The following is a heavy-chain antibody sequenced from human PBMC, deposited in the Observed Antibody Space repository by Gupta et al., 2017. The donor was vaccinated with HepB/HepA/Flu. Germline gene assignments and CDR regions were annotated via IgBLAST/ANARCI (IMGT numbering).Heavy chain of an antibody. CDR3: ARGIKGDDFWSGYYSPAYYYYYMDV. CDR1: GGSFSGYY. D-gene: IGHD3-3*01. CDR2: INHSGST. Sequence: QVQLQQWGAGLLKPSETLSLTCAVYGGSFSGYYWSWIRQPPGTGLEWIGEINHSGSTNYNPSLKSRVTMSVDTSKNQFSLKLSSVTAADTAVYYCARGIKGDDFWSGYYSPAYYYYYMDVWGKGTTVTVSS. V-gene: IGHV4-34*01. J-gene: IGHJ6*03.